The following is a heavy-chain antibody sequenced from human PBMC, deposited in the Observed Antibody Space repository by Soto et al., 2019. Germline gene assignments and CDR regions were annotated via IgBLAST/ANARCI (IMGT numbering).Heavy chain of an antibody. J-gene: IGHJ4*02. Sequence: GGSLRLSFTASGFIFSSYGMHWVRQGPGKGLVWISRIYNDGTYTDYADSVRGRFTISRDNVNDTLYLQMNNLRAEDSGLYYCTRGPRPISTGTGAYWGQGTQVTVSS. CDR2: IYNDGTYT. V-gene: IGHV3-74*01. CDR1: GFIFSSYG. CDR3: TRGPRPISTGTGAY. D-gene: IGHD3-10*01.